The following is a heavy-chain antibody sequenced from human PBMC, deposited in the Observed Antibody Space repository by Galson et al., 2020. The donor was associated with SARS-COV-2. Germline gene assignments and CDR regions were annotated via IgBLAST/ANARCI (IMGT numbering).Heavy chain of an antibody. J-gene: IGHJ6*02. D-gene: IGHD3-10*01. CDR2: IDYSGSS. Sequence: ETSETLFLTCTVSGGSISTSSYYWGWIRQPPGKGLEWVGSIDYSGSSYYNPSLKSRVTISVDTSRNQFSLRLSSVTAADTAVYYCATPKLGGSGTIPVDYYYMDVWGQGTTVTVSS. CDR3: ATPKLGGSGTIPVDYYYMDV. V-gene: IGHV4-39*01. CDR1: GGSISTSSYY.